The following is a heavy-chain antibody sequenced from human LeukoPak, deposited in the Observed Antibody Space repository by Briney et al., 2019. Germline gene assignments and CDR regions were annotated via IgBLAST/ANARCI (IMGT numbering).Heavy chain of an antibody. V-gene: IGHV3-23*01. Sequence: GGSLRLSCAASGFTFGSYAMSWVRRAPGKGLEWVSAISGSGGSTYYADSVKGRFTISRDNSKNTLYLQMNSLRAEDTALYYCAKDCTSTNCYVDYWGQGTLVTVSS. CDR3: AKDCTSTNCYVDY. D-gene: IGHD2-2*01. CDR1: GFTFGSYA. CDR2: ISGSGGST. J-gene: IGHJ4*02.